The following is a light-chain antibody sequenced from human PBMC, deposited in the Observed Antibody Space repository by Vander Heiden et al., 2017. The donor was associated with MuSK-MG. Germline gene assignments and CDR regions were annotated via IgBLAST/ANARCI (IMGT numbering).Light chain of an antibody. V-gene: IGLV2-14*01. J-gene: IGLJ2*01. CDR3: SSYTSTNTVV. CDR2: DVS. CDR1: RSDGGGYYY. Sequence: QSSLTQPASVSVSPGQSITLSCTGTRSDGGGYYYVSWYQQHPGKAPELMIYDVSNRPSGVSNHFSGSNSDNTASLTISGLQAEDEADFYCSSYTSTNTVVFGGGTKLTVL.